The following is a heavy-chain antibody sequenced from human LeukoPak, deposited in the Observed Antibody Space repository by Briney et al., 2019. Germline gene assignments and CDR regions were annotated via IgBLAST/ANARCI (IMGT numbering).Heavy chain of an antibody. CDR1: SGSISTSNYY. Sequence: SETLSLTCTVSSGSISTSNYYWGWVRQPPGKALEWIGNIFYSGSTYYSPSLKSRVTISVDTSKNQFSLKLSSVTAADTAVYYCSRAWGSFRYRFDYWGQGTLVTVSS. J-gene: IGHJ4*02. CDR2: IFYSGST. D-gene: IGHD3-16*02. V-gene: IGHV4-39*07. CDR3: SRAWGSFRYRFDY.